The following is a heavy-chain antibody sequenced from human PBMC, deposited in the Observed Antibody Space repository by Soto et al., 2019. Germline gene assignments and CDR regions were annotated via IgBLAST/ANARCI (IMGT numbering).Heavy chain of an antibody. CDR1: GYIFTNYA. CDR3: ACLMSLQSGYVAAAGTPGFDM. CDR2: INAANGNT. Sequence: ASVKVSCKASGYIFTNYAMHWVRQAPGQRLEWMGWINAANGNTKYSQKFQGRVTITTDTSASTAYMELSSLRSEATAVYYCACLMSLQSGYVAAAGTPGFDMWGEGRVVRVSS. J-gene: IGHJ3*02. D-gene: IGHD6-13*01. V-gene: IGHV1-3*01.